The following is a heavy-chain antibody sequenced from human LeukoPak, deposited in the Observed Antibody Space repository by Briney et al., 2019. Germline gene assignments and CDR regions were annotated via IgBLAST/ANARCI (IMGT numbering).Heavy chain of an antibody. V-gene: IGHV3-48*03. D-gene: IGHD6-19*01. CDR2: ISSGSTI. J-gene: IGHJ4*02. CDR3: ARESIAVAGAPFDF. Sequence: GGSLRLSCAASGFTFSSYEMNWVRQAPGKGLEWVSYISSGSTIYDADSVKGRFTISRDNAKNSLYLQMNSLRAEDTAVYYCARESIAVAGAPFDFWGQGTLVTVSS. CDR1: GFTFSSYE.